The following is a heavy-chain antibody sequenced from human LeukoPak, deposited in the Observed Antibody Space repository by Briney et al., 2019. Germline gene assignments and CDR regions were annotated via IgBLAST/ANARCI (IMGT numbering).Heavy chain of an antibody. J-gene: IGHJ4*02. D-gene: IGHD3-10*01. V-gene: IGHV4-61*08. CDR2: IYYSGST. CDR3: ARRGGSGRSFDY. CDR1: GASVSSGGYY. Sequence: PSETLSLTCTVSGASVSSGGYYWSWLRQPPGKGLEWVGYIYYSGSTHYNPSLKSRVTKSVGPAKNQLSLKVSTVTAADTAVYYCARRGGSGRSFDYWGQGALVTLSS.